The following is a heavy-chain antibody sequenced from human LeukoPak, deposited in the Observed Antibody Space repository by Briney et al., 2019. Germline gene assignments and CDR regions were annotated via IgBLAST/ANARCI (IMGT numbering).Heavy chain of an antibody. Sequence: GGSLRLSCAASGFTFSSYAMHWVRQAPGKGLEWVAVISYDGSNKYYADSVKGRFTISRDNSKNTLYLQMNSLRAEDTAVYYCARRGRGYCSSTSCSPDYWGQGTLVTVSS. CDR2: ISYDGSNK. CDR3: ARRGRGYCSSTSCSPDY. CDR1: GFTFSSYA. J-gene: IGHJ4*02. D-gene: IGHD2-2*01. V-gene: IGHV3-30-3*01.